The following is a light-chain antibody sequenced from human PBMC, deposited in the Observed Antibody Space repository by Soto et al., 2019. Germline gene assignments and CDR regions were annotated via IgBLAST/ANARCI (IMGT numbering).Light chain of an antibody. CDR1: SSDVGGYNY. V-gene: IGLV2-14*03. J-gene: IGLJ1*01. CDR2: DVS. CDR3: SSYTSGTTRYV. Sequence: QSVLTQPASVSGSPGQSVTISCTGTSSDVGGYNYVSWYQQNAGKAPKLTIYDVSNRPSGVSDRFSSSKSGNTASLTISGLQAEDEADYYCSSYTSGTTRYVFGTGTKLTVL.